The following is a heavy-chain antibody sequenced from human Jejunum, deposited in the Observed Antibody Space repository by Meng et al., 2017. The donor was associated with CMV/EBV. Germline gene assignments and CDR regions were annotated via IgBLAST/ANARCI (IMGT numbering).Heavy chain of an antibody. J-gene: IGHJ4*02. V-gene: IGHV1-18*01. Sequence: QLQLVQSGAEVMKPGXSVRVSCXAAGYTFTYHGISWIRQAPGQGLEWMGWISCYNGDTNYAQKLQGRVTMPTDTSTNTAYMDLRGLRSDDTAVYYCARDPSNTSGRYAYFDYWGQGTLVTVSS. CDR2: ISCYNGDT. D-gene: IGHD6-19*01. CDR1: GYTFTYHG. CDR3: ARDPSNTSGRYAYFDY.